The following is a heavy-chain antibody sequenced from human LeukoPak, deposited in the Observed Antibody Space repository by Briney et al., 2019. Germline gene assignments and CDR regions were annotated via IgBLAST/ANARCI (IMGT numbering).Heavy chain of an antibody. CDR3: ARTSTSLFDY. V-gene: IGHV4-39*01. CDR1: GGSISSSSYY. J-gene: IGHJ4*02. CDR2: IYYSGST. Sequence: SETLSLTCTVSGGSISSSSYYWGWIRQPPGKGLEWIGSIYYSGSTYYNPSLKSRVTISVDTSKNQFSLKLSSVTAADTAVYYCARTSTSLFDYWGQGTLVTVSS.